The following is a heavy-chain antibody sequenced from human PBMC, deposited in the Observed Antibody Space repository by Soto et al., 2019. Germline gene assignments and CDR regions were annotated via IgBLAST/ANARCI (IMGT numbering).Heavy chain of an antibody. Sequence: QVQLVQSGSELRKPGASVKVSCKAAGYTFTSNSITWVRQAPGQGLEWMGWISTSSGNTKCAQKFQGRVTLTTDTSTSPAYMELTSLRSDDPAVYYWARGGGYAVDYWGQGTLVTVST. V-gene: IGHV1-18*04. CDR1: GYTFTSNS. D-gene: IGHD5-12*01. J-gene: IGHJ4*02. CDR3: ARGGGYAVDY. CDR2: ISTSSGNT.